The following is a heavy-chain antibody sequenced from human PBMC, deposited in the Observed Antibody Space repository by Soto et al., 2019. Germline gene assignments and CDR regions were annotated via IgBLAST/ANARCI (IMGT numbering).Heavy chain of an antibody. D-gene: IGHD3-16*01. CDR2: IYYSGST. CDR1: GGPISSGGYY. Sequence: SETLSLTCTVSGGPISSGGYYWSWIRQHPGKGLEWIGYIYYSGSTCYNPSLKSRVTISVDTSKNQFSLKLSSVTAADTAVYYCARAPGGPSFDYWGQGTLVTVSS. V-gene: IGHV4-31*03. J-gene: IGHJ4*02. CDR3: ARAPGGPSFDY.